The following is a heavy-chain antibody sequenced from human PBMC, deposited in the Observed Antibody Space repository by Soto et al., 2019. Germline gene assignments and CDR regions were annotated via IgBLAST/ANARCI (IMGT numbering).Heavy chain of an antibody. J-gene: IGHJ3*02. D-gene: IGHD4-17*01. CDR2: VYYSGST. V-gene: IGHV4-59*01. CDR1: GGSISSYY. CDR3: ARDTVTTSDDAFDI. Sequence: QVQLQESGPGLVKPSETLSLTCTVSGGSISSYYWTWIRQPPGKRLEWIGYVYYSGSTNYNPSLKSRVTISVDMSKNQFSLKLSSVTAPDTAVYYCARDTVTTSDDAFDIWGQGTMVTVSS.